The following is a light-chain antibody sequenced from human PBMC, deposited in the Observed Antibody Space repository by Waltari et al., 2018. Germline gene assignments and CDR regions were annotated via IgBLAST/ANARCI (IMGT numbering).Light chain of an antibody. CDR2: AAS. CDR1: QSITSF. J-gene: IGKJ2*01. Sequence: DIQMTQSPSSLSASVGDRVTITCRASQSITSFLNWYQQIPGKAPKLRIYAASSLQSGVPSRFSGSGSGTDFTLTISSLQPEDFATYYCQQSSITPYTFGQGTKLAIK. CDR3: QQSSITPYT. V-gene: IGKV1-39*01.